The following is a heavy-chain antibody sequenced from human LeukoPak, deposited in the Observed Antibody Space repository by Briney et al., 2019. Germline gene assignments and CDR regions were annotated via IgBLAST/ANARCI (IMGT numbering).Heavy chain of an antibody. CDR3: ARGLDGDFLDYNWFDS. Sequence: ASVKVSCKASGYTFTNYNVNWVRQATGPGLEWMGWMNPISGYTGYAQKFQGRVTMTRDTSISTAYMELSSLRSEDTAVYYCARGLDGDFLDYNWFDSWGQGTLVTVSS. D-gene: IGHD2-21*01. J-gene: IGHJ5*01. CDR2: MNPISGYT. V-gene: IGHV1-8*01. CDR1: GYTFTNYN.